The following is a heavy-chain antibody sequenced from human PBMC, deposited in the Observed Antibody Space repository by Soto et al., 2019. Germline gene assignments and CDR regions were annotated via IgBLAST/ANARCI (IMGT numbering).Heavy chain of an antibody. J-gene: IGHJ4*02. V-gene: IGHV4-4*02. CDR2: IYHSGST. CDR1: GGSISSSNW. CDR3: ARAPKQQLVGNFDY. D-gene: IGHD6-13*01. Sequence: QVQLQESGPGLVKPSGTLSLTCAVSGGSISSSNWWSWVRQPPGKGLEWIGEIYHSGSTNYNPSLASRVPISVYKSKNQFALKLSSVTAADTAVYYCARAPKQQLVGNFDYWGQGTLVTGSS.